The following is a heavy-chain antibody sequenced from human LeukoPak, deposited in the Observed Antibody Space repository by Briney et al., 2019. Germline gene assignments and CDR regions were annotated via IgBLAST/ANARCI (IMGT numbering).Heavy chain of an antibody. V-gene: IGHV3-64D*09. J-gene: IGHJ4*02. CDR2: ISSNGGTT. CDR1: GFTFSSYD. CDR3: VKGGYSSGWFPYSFDC. D-gene: IGHD6-19*01. Sequence: PGGSLRLSCSASGFTFSSYDMFWVRQAPGKGLEYVSVISSNGGTTYYADSVKGRFTISRDNSKNTLYLQMTSLRPEDTAVYYCVKGGYSSGWFPYSFDCWGQGTLVTVSS.